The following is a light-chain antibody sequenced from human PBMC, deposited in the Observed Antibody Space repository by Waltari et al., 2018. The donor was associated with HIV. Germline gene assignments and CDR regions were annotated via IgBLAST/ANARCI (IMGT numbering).Light chain of an antibody. V-gene: IGKV3-20*01. CDR2: GSS. Sequence: ETVLTQSSVTLSLSPGGRVALSSRASHFVSRNFLAWYQQRIGQSARLLVYGSSSRATGVPDRFSGSGSGTDFTLTITRLESEDFAVYYCQQYGSAPLTFGGGTKVEI. J-gene: IGKJ4*01. CDR3: QQYGSAPLT. CDR1: HFVSRNF.